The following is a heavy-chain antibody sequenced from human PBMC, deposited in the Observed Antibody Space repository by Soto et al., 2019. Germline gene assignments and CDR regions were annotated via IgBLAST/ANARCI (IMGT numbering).Heavy chain of an antibody. Sequence: ASVKVSCKASGGTFSSYAIRWVRQAPGQGLELMGGIIPIFGTVNYAQKFQGRVTITADESTSTAYMELSSLRSEDTAVYYCARENIVVVPAAQGGVYYYYYGMDVWGQGTTVTVYS. J-gene: IGHJ6*02. D-gene: IGHD2-2*01. CDR1: GGTFSSYA. CDR2: IIPIFGTV. V-gene: IGHV1-69*13. CDR3: ARENIVVVPAAQGGVYYYYYGMDV.